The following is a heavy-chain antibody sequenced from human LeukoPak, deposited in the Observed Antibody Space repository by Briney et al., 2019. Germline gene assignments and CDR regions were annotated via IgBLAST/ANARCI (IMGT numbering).Heavy chain of an antibody. CDR3: ARDAYYYDSSGYSSSHAFDI. CDR1: GGSISSYY. CDR2: IYYSGST. V-gene: IGHV4-59*01. D-gene: IGHD3-22*01. Sequence: PSETPSLTCTVSGGSISSYYWSWIRQPPGKGLEWIGYIYYSGSTNYNPSLKSRVTISVDTSKNQFSLKLSSVTAADTAVYYCARDAYYYDSSGYSSSHAFDIWGQGTMVTVSS. J-gene: IGHJ3*02.